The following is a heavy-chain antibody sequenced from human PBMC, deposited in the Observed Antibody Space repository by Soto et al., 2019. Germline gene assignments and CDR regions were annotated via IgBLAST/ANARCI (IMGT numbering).Heavy chain of an antibody. CDR2: IYYSGST. Sequence: QVQLQESGPGLVKPSETLSLTCTVSNDSISTYYCTWIRQPPGKGLEWIGSIYYSGSTNYNPSLQSRVTISVDTSKNQFSLKMNSVTAADTAVYYCARPGRDWGALHYWGQGTLVTVSS. CDR3: ARPGRDWGALHY. CDR1: NDSISTYY. V-gene: IGHV4-59*08. J-gene: IGHJ4*02. D-gene: IGHD7-27*01.